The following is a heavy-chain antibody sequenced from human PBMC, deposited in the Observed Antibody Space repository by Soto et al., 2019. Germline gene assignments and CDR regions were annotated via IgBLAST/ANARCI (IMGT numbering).Heavy chain of an antibody. J-gene: IGHJ4*02. Sequence: QVHLVQSGAEVKKPGSSLKVSCKASGGTFSSYAISWVRQAPGQGLEWMGGIIPIFGTANYAQKFQGRVTITADESTSTAYMELSSLRSEDTAVYYCARAREMATITCFDYWGQGTLVTVSS. V-gene: IGHV1-69*01. CDR1: GGTFSSYA. CDR2: IIPIFGTA. CDR3: ARAREMATITCFDY. D-gene: IGHD5-12*01.